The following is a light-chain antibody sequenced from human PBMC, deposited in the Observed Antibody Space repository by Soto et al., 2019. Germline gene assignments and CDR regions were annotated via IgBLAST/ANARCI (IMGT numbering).Light chain of an antibody. CDR2: KVS. CDR3: SSYTSSTTWV. J-gene: IGLJ3*02. V-gene: IGLV2-14*01. Sequence: QSVLTQPASVSESPGQSITISCIGTSSDVGAYDHVSWYQQHPGKAPKVIVSKVSNRPSGVSTRFSGSKSGNTASLTISGLQTEDEAYYYCSSYTSSTTWVFGGGTKVTVL. CDR1: SSDVGAYDH.